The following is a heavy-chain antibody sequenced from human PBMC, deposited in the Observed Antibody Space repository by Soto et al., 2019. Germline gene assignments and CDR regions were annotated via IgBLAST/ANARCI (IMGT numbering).Heavy chain of an antibody. V-gene: IGHV1-46*01. CDR1: GYTFTSRY. Sequence: GASVKVSCKASGYTFTSRYMHWVRQAPGQGPEWMGIINPGDGSTRYAQKLQGRVTMTTDTSTSTAYMELRSLRSDDTAVYYCARDHEGVLRFLEWSAYGMDVWGQGTTVTVSS. J-gene: IGHJ6*02. CDR2: INPGDGST. D-gene: IGHD3-3*01. CDR3: ARDHEGVLRFLEWSAYGMDV.